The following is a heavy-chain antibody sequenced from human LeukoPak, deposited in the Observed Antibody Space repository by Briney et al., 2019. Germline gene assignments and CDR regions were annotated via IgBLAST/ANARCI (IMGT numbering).Heavy chain of an antibody. J-gene: IGHJ3*02. D-gene: IGHD1-26*01. V-gene: IGHV4-4*02. CDR2: IYHSGST. CDR1: GGPISSTNW. CDR3: ARKIGSSGAFDI. Sequence: SETLSLTCAVSGGPISSTNWWSWVRQPPGKGLEWIGEIYHSGSTNYNPSLRSRITISVDKSKDQFSLRLSSVTAADTAVYYCARKIGSSGAFDIWGQGTMVTASS.